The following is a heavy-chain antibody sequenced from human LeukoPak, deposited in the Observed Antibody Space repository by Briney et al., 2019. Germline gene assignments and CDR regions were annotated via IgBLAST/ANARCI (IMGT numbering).Heavy chain of an antibody. CDR2: IYPGDSDT. Sequence: GESLQISCQGSGYIFTSYWIGWGRQVPGKGLEWMGIIYPGDSDTRYSPSFQGQVTISADKSISTAYLQWSSLKASDTAMYYCARQMGGYSYGSTNFDYWGQGTLVTVSS. J-gene: IGHJ4*02. CDR3: ARQMGGYSYGSTNFDY. D-gene: IGHD5-18*01. V-gene: IGHV5-51*01. CDR1: GYIFTSYW.